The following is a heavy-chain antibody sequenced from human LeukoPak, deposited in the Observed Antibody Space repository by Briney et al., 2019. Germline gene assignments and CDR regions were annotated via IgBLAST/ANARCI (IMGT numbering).Heavy chain of an antibody. CDR3: ARHGIPYSSGWYYYYYYYGMDV. CDR1: GGSISSSSYY. CDR2: IYYSGST. J-gene: IGHJ6*02. Sequence: SETLSLTCTVSGGSISSSSYYWGWIRQPPGEGLEWVGSIYYSGSTYYNPSLKSRVTISVDTSKNQFSLKLSSVTAADTAVYYCARHGIPYSSGWYYYYYYYGMDVWGQGTTVTVSS. V-gene: IGHV4-39*01. D-gene: IGHD6-19*01.